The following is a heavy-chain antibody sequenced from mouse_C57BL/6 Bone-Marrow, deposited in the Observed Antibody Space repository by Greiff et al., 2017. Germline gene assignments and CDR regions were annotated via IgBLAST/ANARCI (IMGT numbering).Heavy chain of an antibody. J-gene: IGHJ2*01. V-gene: IGHV1-76*01. Sequence: QVQLQQSGAELVRPGASVKLSCKASGYTFTDYYINWVKQRPGQGLEWIARIYPGSGNTYYNEKFKGKATLTAEKSSSTAYMQLSSLTSEDSAVXFCARLYYGSSGLVYWGQGTTLTVSS. CDR3: ARLYYGSSGLVY. CDR2: IYPGSGNT. CDR1: GYTFTDYY. D-gene: IGHD1-1*01.